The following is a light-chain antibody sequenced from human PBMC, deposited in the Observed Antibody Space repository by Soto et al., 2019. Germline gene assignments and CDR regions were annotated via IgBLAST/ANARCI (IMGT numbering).Light chain of an antibody. V-gene: IGKV3-20*01. Sequence: EIVWPQSQATLSLSPGERATLSCRASQSVSSSYLAWYQQKPGQAPRLPSSGASSRATGIPDRFSGSGPGTDFTLTIIRPEPEDFAVYYWQQYGSSPLTFGGGTKVDIK. CDR2: GAS. J-gene: IGKJ4*01. CDR3: QQYGSSPLT. CDR1: QSVSSSY.